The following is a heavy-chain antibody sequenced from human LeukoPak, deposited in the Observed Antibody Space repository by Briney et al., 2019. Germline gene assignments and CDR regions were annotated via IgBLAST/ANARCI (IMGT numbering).Heavy chain of an antibody. CDR2: INPNNGGT. V-gene: IGHV1-2*02. CDR1: GYTFTGYY. D-gene: IGHD2-2*01. Sequence: AASVKVSCKASGYTFTGYYMHWVRQAPGQGLEWMGWINPNNGGTNYAQKLQGRVTMTTDTSTSTAYMELRSLRSDDTAVYYCARDLSGRDIVVVPAAGYYYMDVWGKGTTVTISS. CDR3: ARDLSGRDIVVVPAAGYYYMDV. J-gene: IGHJ6*03.